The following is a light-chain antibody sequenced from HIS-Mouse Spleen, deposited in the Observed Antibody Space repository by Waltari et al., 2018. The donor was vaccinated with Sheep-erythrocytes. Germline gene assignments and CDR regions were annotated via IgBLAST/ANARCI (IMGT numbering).Light chain of an antibody. CDR1: SSDVGGYNY. CDR2: DVS. J-gene: IGLJ1*01. CDR3: CSYAGSYNHV. Sequence: QSALTQPRSVSGSPGQSVTISCTGTSSDVGGYNYVSWYQQHPGKAPKLMIYDVSKRPSWVPDRFSGSKSGHTASLTISGRQAEDEADYYCCSYAGSYNHVFATGTKVTVL. V-gene: IGLV2-11*01.